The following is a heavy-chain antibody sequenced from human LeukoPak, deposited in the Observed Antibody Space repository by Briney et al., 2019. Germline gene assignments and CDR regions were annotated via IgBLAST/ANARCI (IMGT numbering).Heavy chain of an antibody. J-gene: IGHJ3*02. D-gene: IGHD3-10*01. Sequence: SETLSLTCTVSGYSISSGYYWGWIRQPPGKGLERIGSIYHSGSTYYNPSLKSRVTISVDTSKNQFSLKLSSVTAADTAVYYCARGGGDDAFDIWGQGTMVTVSS. CDR1: GYSISSGYY. CDR2: IYHSGST. V-gene: IGHV4-38-2*02. CDR3: ARGGGDDAFDI.